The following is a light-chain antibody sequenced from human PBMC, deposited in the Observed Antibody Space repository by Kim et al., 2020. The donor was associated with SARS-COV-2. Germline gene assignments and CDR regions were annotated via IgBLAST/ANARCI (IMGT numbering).Light chain of an antibody. CDR3: QKYNSAPRT. V-gene: IGKV1-27*01. J-gene: IGKJ1*01. CDR2: AAS. CDR1: QGISNY. Sequence: ASVGDRVTITCRASQGISNYLSWYQQKPGKVPKLLIYAASTLQSGVPSRFSGSGSGTDFTLTISSLQPEDVATYYCQKYNSAPRTFGQGTKVDIK.